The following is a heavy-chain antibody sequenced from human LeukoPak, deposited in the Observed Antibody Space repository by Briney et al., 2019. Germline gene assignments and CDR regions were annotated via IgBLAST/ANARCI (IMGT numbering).Heavy chain of an antibody. CDR3: AKTRPLDSSSWSHGDY. J-gene: IGHJ4*02. Sequence: GGSLRLSCAASKSTFSSYAMSWVRQAPGKGLEWVSAISGSGDSTYYGDSVKGRFTISRDNSKNTLYLQMNSLRAEDTAVYYCAKTRPLDSSSWSHGDYWGQGTLVTVSS. D-gene: IGHD6-13*01. V-gene: IGHV3-23*01. CDR2: ISGSGDST. CDR1: KSTFSSYA.